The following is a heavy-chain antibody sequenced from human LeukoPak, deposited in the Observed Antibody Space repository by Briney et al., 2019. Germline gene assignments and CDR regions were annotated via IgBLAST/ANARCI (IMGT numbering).Heavy chain of an antibody. CDR1: GFTFSTYT. CDR2: ISSSSSYI. D-gene: IGHD2-21*01. J-gene: IGHJ4*02. CDR3: ARESIEGRYFDY. V-gene: IGHV3-21*01. Sequence: GGSLRLSCAASGFTFSTYTMNWVRQAPGKGLEWVSSISSSSSYIYYADSVKGRFTISRDNAKNSLYLQMNSLRAEDTAVYYCARESIEGRYFDYWGQGTLVTVSS.